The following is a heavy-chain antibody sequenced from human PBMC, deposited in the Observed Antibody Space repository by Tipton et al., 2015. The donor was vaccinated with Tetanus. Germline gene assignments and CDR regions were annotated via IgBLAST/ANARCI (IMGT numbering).Heavy chain of an antibody. CDR1: GASINAGGYL. CDR2: IYYTERT. D-gene: IGHD3-3*01. Sequence: TLSLTCTVSGASINAGGYLWTWVRQHPGKGPEWIGNIYYTERTSFTPSLDSRATISVDTSKNNFSLRLTSVTAADTAVYYCARANNDFPKKGPFDYWGQGILVTVSS. V-gene: IGHV4-31*03. CDR3: ARANNDFPKKGPFDY. J-gene: IGHJ4*02.